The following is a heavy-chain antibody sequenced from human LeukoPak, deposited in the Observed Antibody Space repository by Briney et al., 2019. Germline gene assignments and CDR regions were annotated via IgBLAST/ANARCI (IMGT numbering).Heavy chain of an antibody. CDR2: ISSSSSTI. CDR1: GFAFSSYS. J-gene: IGHJ4*02. Sequence: GGSLRLSCAASGFAFSSYSMNWVRQAPGKGLEWVSYISSSSSTIYYADSVKGRFTISRDNAKNSLYLQMNSLRAEDTAVYYCARVGSSGYYRVYYFDYWGQGTLVTVSS. D-gene: IGHD3-22*01. CDR3: ARVGSSGYYRVYYFDY. V-gene: IGHV3-48*04.